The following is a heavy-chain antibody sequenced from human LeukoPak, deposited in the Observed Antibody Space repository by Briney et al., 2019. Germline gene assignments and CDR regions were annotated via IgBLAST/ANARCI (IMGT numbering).Heavy chain of an antibody. D-gene: IGHD3-3*01. V-gene: IGHV1-58*01. CDR2: IVVGSGNT. Sequence: GASVKVSCKASGFTFTSSAVQWVRQARGQRLEWIGWIVVGSGNTNYAQKFQERVTITRDMSTSTAYMELSSLRSEDTAVYYCAADDFWSGYSLVHWGQGTLVTVSS. CDR3: AADDFWSGYSLVH. J-gene: IGHJ4*02. CDR1: GFTFTSSA.